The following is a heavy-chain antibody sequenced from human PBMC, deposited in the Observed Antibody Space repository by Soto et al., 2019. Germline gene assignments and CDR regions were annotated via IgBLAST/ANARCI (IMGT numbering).Heavy chain of an antibody. CDR3: ATGFLAYCGGDCYSPRFDY. Sequence: SVKVSCKVSGYTLTELSMHWVRQAPGKGLEWMGGFDPEDGETIYAQKFQGRVTMTEDTSTDTAYMELSSLRSEDTAVYYCATGFLAYCGGDCYSPRFDYWGQGTLVTVSS. V-gene: IGHV1-24*01. CDR2: FDPEDGET. J-gene: IGHJ4*02. CDR1: GYTLTELS. D-gene: IGHD2-21*02.